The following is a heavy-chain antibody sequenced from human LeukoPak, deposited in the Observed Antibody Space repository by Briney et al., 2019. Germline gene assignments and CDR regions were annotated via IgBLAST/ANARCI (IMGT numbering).Heavy chain of an antibody. CDR1: GGSIGTHF. D-gene: IGHD3-22*01. CDR3: AREASDSSGYYGGTPFDI. J-gene: IGHJ3*02. CDR2: IYRSGAT. V-gene: IGHV4-59*11. Sequence: SETLSLTCTVSGGSIGTHFWTWVRQPPGKGLEWIGEIYRSGATNYNPSLKSRVTISVDTSKNQFSLKLSSVTAADTAVYYCAREASDSSGYYGGTPFDIWGQGTMVTVSS.